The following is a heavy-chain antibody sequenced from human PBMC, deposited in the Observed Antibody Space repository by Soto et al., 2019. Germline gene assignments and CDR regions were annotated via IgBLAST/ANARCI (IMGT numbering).Heavy chain of an antibody. CDR2: ITSSGSST. CDR3: AKGVEGYVVSSFDS. CDR1: EFIFSDYA. D-gene: IGHD5-12*01. V-gene: IGHV3-23*01. Sequence: TGGSLRLSCAASEFIFSDYAMTWVRQTPGKGLEWVSAITSSGSSTYFADSLKGRITISRDNSKNTLSLQMDSLRVEDTAIYYCAKGVEGYVVSSFDSWGQGALVTVSS. J-gene: IGHJ4*02.